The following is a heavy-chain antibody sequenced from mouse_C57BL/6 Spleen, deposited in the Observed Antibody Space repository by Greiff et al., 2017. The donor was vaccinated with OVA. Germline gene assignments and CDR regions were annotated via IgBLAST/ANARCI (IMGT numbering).Heavy chain of an antibody. D-gene: IGHD2-1*01. V-gene: IGHV2-2*01. CDR3: ARNPSLLLYYAMDY. CDR2: IWSGGST. J-gene: IGHJ4*01. CDR1: GFSLTSYG. Sequence: VMLVESGPGLVQPSQSLSITCTVSGFSLTSYGVHWVRQSPGKGLEWLGVIWSGGSTDYNAAFISRLSISKDNSKSQVFFKMNSLQADDTAIYYCARNPSLLLYYAMDYWGQGTSVTVSS.